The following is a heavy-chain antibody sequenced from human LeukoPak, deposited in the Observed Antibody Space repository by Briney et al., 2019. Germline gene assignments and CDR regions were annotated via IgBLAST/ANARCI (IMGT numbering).Heavy chain of an antibody. D-gene: IGHD3-16*02. CDR3: TRSPFHGGSYRLFDY. CDR1: GFTFGDYA. CDR2: IRSKAYGGTT. J-gene: IGHJ4*02. Sequence: GGSLRLSCTASGFTFGDYAMSWFRQAPGKGLEWVGFIRSKAYGGTTEYAASVKGRFTISRDDSKSIAYLQMNSLKTEDTAVYYCTRSPFHGGSYRLFDYWGQGTLVTVSS. V-gene: IGHV3-49*03.